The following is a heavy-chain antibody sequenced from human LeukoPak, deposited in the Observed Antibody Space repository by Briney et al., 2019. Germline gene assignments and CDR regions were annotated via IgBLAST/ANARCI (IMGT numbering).Heavy chain of an antibody. J-gene: IGHJ4*02. V-gene: IGHV4-59*08. CDR2: IYYSGST. D-gene: IGHD3-22*01. Sequence: SETLSLTCTVSGGSISSYYWSWIRQPPGKGLEWIGYIYYSGSTNYNPSLKSRVTISVDTSKNQFSLKLSSVTAADTAVYYCARLVGYYDSSGLLDYWGQGTLVTVSS. CDR3: ARLVGYYDSSGLLDY. CDR1: GGSISSYY.